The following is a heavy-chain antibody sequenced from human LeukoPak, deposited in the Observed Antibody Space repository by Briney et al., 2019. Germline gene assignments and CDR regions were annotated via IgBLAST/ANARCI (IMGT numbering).Heavy chain of an antibody. Sequence: SETLSLTCTVSGGSISSSSYYWGWIRQPPGKGLEWIGSIYYSGSTYYNPSLKSRVTISVDTSKNQFSLKLSSVTAADTAVYYCARDVWFGEGRYYYYGMDVWGQGTTVTVSS. J-gene: IGHJ6*02. CDR3: ARDVWFGEGRYYYYGMDV. CDR1: GGSISSSSYY. V-gene: IGHV4-39*07. D-gene: IGHD3-10*01. CDR2: IYYSGST.